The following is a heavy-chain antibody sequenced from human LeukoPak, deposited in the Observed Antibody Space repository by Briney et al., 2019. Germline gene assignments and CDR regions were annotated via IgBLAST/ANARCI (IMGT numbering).Heavy chain of an antibody. CDR1: GFTFSSYG. J-gene: IGHJ4*02. V-gene: IGHV3-33*06. D-gene: IGHD3-22*01. Sequence: PGGSLRLSCAASGFTFSSYGMHWVRQAPGKGLEGVAVIWYDGSNKYYADSVKGRFTISRDNSKNTLYLQMNSLRAEDTAVYYCAKAFEYYDSSGNFPYFDYWGQGTLVTVSS. CDR3: AKAFEYYDSSGNFPYFDY. CDR2: IWYDGSNK.